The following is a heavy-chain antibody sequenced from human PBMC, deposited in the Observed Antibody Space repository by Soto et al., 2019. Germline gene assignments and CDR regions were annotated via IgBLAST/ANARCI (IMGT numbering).Heavy chain of an antibody. D-gene: IGHD6-19*01. CDR2: ISYDGSNK. Sequence: QVQLVESGGGVVQPGRSLRLSCAASGFTFSIYAMHWVRQAPGKGLEWVAVISYDGSNKYYADSVKGRFTISRDNSKNTLYLQMNGLRAEDTAVYYCARDALPYSSGGAAFDIWGQGTMVTVSS. V-gene: IGHV3-30-3*01. CDR1: GFTFSIYA. CDR3: ARDALPYSSGGAAFDI. J-gene: IGHJ3*02.